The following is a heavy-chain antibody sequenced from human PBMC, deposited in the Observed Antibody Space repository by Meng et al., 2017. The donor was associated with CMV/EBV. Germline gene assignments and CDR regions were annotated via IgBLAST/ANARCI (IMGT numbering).Heavy chain of an antibody. CDR3: AREIGVARYDWYGMDV. J-gene: IGHJ6*02. CDR2: ISSSSSYI. Sequence: GGSLRLSCAASGFTFNSYSMNWVRQAPGKGLEWVSSISSSSSYIYYADSVKGRFTISRDNAKNSLYLQMNSLRAEDTAVYYCAREIGVARYDWYGMDVWGQGTTVTV. D-gene: IGHD3-3*01. CDR1: GFTFNSYS. V-gene: IGHV3-21*01.